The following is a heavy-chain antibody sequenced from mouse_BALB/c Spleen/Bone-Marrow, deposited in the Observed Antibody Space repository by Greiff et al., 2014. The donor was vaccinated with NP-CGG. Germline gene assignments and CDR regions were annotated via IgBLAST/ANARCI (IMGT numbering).Heavy chain of an antibody. J-gene: IGHJ4*01. CDR1: GFNIKDTY. CDR3: ARWEYYAMDY. Sequence: VQLQQSGAELVKPGASVKLSCTASGFNIKDTYMHWVKQRPEQGLEWIGRIDPANGNTKYDPKFQGKATITSDTSSNSAYLQLSSLTSEDTAVYYCARWEYYAMDYWGQGTSVTVSS. CDR2: IDPANGNT. D-gene: IGHD4-1*01. V-gene: IGHV14-3*02.